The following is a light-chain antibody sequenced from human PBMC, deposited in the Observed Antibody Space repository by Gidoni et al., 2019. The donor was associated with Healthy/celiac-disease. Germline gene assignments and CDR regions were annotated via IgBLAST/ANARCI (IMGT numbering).Light chain of an antibody. J-gene: IGKJ5*01. Sequence: DIQMTQSTSSLSASVGDRVTITCRASQSISSYLNWYQQKPGKAPKLLIYAASSLQSGVPSRFSGSGSGTDFTLTISSLQPEDFATYYCKQSYSTPPITFGQGTRLEIK. CDR2: AAS. CDR3: KQSYSTPPIT. CDR1: QSISSY. V-gene: IGKV1-39*01.